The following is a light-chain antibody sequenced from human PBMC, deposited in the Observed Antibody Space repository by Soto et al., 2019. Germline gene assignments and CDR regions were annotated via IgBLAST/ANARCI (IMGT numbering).Light chain of an antibody. J-gene: IGKJ1*01. CDR3: MQPLQTPWT. CDR1: QSLLHSSGYNY. CDR2: LGS. V-gene: IGKV2-28*01. Sequence: DIVMTQSPLSLRVTPGEPASISCRSSQSLLHSSGYNYLHWYLQKPVQSPQLLISLGSDRSSGVHDRFSGSGSGTDFTLNIRRVEAEDVGVYYCMQPLQTPWTFGQGTKVEIK.